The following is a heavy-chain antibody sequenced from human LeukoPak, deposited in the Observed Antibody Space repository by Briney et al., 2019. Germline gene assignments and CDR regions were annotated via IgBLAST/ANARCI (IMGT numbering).Heavy chain of an antibody. V-gene: IGHV4-30-4*01. Sequence: QTSETLSLTCTVSGGSISSGDYYWSWIRQPPGKGLEWIGYIYYSGSTYYNPSLKSRVTISVDTSENQFSLKLSSVTAADTAVYYCARDGWFGELFWFDPWGQGTLVTVSS. CDR3: ARDGWFGELFWFDP. D-gene: IGHD3-10*01. CDR1: GGSISSGDYY. J-gene: IGHJ5*02. CDR2: IYYSGST.